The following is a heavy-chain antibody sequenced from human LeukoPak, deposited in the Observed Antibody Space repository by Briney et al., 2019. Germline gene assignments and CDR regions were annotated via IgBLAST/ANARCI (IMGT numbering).Heavy chain of an antibody. CDR3: AKSWVPDVLGYYFDY. CDR2: ISGSGGST. J-gene: IGHJ4*02. Sequence: GGSLRLSCAASGFTFSSYAMSWVRQAPGKGLEWVSAISGSGGSTYYADSVKGRFTISRDNSKNTLYLQMNSLRAEDTAVYYCAKSWVPDVLGYYFDYWGQGTLVTVSS. D-gene: IGHD3-16*01. CDR1: GFTFSSYA. V-gene: IGHV3-23*01.